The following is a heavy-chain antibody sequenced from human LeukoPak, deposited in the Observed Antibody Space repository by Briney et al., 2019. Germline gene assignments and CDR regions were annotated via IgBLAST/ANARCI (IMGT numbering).Heavy chain of an antibody. CDR1: GFTFRSYW. Sequence: PGGSLRLSCAASGFTFRSYWMSWVRQAPGKGLAWVANIKQDGSKIFYVDSVKGRFTMSRDNAKSSLYLQMNSLRAEDTAVYYCAKVGQQLALDHWGQGTLVTVSS. J-gene: IGHJ4*02. D-gene: IGHD6-13*01. V-gene: IGHV3-7*02. CDR2: IKQDGSKI. CDR3: AKVGQQLALDH.